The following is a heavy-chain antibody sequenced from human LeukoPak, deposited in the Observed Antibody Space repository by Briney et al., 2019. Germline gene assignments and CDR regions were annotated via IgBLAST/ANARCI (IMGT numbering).Heavy chain of an antibody. Sequence: TGGSLRLSCAASGFTFSSYGMHWVRQAPGKGLEWVAVIWYDGSNKYYADSVKGRFTISRDNSKNTLYLQMNSLRAEDTAVYYCARRYSSSWAAYYYYYGMDVWGQGTTVTVSS. D-gene: IGHD6-13*01. CDR1: GFTFSSYG. CDR3: ARRYSSSWAAYYYYYGMDV. CDR2: IWYDGSNK. V-gene: IGHV3-33*01. J-gene: IGHJ6*02.